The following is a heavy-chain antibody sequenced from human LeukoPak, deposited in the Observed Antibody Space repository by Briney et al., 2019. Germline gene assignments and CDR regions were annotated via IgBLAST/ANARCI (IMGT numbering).Heavy chain of an antibody. Sequence: GGSLRLSCAASGFTFSSYAMHWVRKAPGKGLEWVAVISYDGSNKYYADSVKGRFTISRDNSKNTLYLQMNSLRAEDTAVYYCARPHDSSGYYSPFDYWGQGTLVTVSS. J-gene: IGHJ4*02. CDR3: ARPHDSSGYYSPFDY. V-gene: IGHV3-30-3*01. D-gene: IGHD3-22*01. CDR1: GFTFSSYA. CDR2: ISYDGSNK.